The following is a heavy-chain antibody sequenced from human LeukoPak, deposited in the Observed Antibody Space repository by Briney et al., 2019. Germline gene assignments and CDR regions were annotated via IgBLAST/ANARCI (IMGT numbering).Heavy chain of an antibody. CDR1: GFTSSSYA. CDR3: AKRRDYYGSGSYNY. V-gene: IGHV3-23*01. J-gene: IGHJ4*02. Sequence: GGSLRLSSAASGFTSSSYAMCWVRQAPGGGLVGGSAISGSGGSTNYADSVKGRFTFSRDTSKNTLSLQMNSLRAEDTAVYYCAKRRDYYGSGSYNYWGQGTLVTVSS. CDR2: ISGSGGST. D-gene: IGHD3-10*01.